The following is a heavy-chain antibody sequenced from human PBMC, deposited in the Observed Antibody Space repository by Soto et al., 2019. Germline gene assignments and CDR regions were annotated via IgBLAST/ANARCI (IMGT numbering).Heavy chain of an antibody. J-gene: IGHJ6*02. D-gene: IGHD5-12*01. Sequence: PGESLKISCKGSGYSFTSYWIGWVRQMPGKGLEWMGIIYPGDSDTRYSPSFQGQVTISADKSISTAYLQWSSLKASDTAMYYCARHLVARYYYYGMDVWGQGTTVTVSS. V-gene: IGHV5-51*01. CDR3: ARHLVARYYYYGMDV. CDR1: GYSFTSYW. CDR2: IYPGDSDT.